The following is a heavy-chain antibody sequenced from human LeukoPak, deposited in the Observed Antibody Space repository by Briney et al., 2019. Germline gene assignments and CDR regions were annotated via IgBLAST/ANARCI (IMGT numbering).Heavy chain of an antibody. V-gene: IGHV3-43*02. CDR1: GFTFDDYA. J-gene: IGHJ4*02. Sequence: GGSLRLSCAASGFTFDDYAMHWVRQAPGKGLEWVSLISGDGGSTYYADSVKGRFTISRDNSKNSLYLQMNSLRTEDTALYYCAKEGTYYDFWSGYHPYYFDYWGQGTLVTVSS. CDR2: ISGDGGST. CDR3: AKEGTYYDFWSGYHPYYFDY. D-gene: IGHD3-3*01.